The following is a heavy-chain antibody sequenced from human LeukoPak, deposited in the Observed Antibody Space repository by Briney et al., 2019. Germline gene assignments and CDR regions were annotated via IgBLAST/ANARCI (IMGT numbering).Heavy chain of an antibody. CDR1: GFTFSSYA. D-gene: IGHD2-2*01. Sequence: PGGSLRLSCAASGFTFSSYAMSRVRQAPGKGLEWVSAISGRGDTTYYADSVKGRFTISRDNSKNTLYLQMHSLRAEDTAVYYCARGEYCSSSSCYYPYWFDPWGQGTQVTVSS. V-gene: IGHV3-23*01. CDR3: ARGEYCSSSSCYYPYWFDP. J-gene: IGHJ5*02. CDR2: ISGRGDTT.